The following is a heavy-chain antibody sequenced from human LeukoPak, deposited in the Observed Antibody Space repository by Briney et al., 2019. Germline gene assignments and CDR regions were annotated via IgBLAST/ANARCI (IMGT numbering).Heavy chain of an antibody. CDR2: INPNSGGT. CDR1: GYTFTGYY. Sequence: ASVKVSCKASGYTFTGYYMHWVRQAPGQGLEWMGRINPNSGGTNYAQKFQGRVTITTDESTSTAYMELSSLRSEDTAVYYCARDNYYDFWSGYPNAGSVWGKGATVTVSS. V-gene: IGHV1-2*06. CDR3: ARDNYYDFWSGYPNAGSV. J-gene: IGHJ6*04. D-gene: IGHD3-3*01.